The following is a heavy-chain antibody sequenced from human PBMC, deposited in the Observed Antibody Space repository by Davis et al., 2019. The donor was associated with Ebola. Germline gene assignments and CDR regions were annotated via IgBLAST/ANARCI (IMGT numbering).Heavy chain of an antibody. CDR3: IQTAPQGMDV. Sequence: LSLTCAASGFTFSSYAMSWVRQASGKGLEWVGRIRSKANSYATAYAASVKGRFTISRDDSKNTAYLQMNSLKTEDTAVYYCIQTAPQGMDVWGQGTTVTVSS. D-gene: IGHD6-25*01. CDR2: IRSKANSYAT. CDR1: GFTFSSYA. J-gene: IGHJ6*02. V-gene: IGHV3-73*01.